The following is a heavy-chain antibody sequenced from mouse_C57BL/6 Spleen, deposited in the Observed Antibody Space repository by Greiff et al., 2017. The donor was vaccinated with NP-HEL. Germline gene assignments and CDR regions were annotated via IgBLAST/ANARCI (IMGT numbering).Heavy chain of an antibody. D-gene: IGHD3-3*01. CDR2: IDPSDSYT. CDR3: ARGRTGTGWYFDV. Sequence: VQLQQSGAELVKPGASVKLSCKASGYTFTSYWMQWVKQRPGQGLEWIGEIDPSDSYTNYNQKFKGKATLTVDTSSSTAYMQLSSLTSDDSAVYYGARGRTGTGWYFDVWGTGTTVTVSS. CDR1: GYTFTSYW. J-gene: IGHJ1*03. V-gene: IGHV1-50*01.